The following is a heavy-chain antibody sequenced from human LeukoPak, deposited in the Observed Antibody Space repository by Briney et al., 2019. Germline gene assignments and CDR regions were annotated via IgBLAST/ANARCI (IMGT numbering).Heavy chain of an antibody. CDR2: ISYDGSNK. V-gene: IGHV3-30*18. CDR3: AELPSPYYDILTGYYDDIN. CDR1: GFTFSSYG. J-gene: IGHJ4*02. Sequence: GGSLRLSCAASGFTFSSYGMHWVRQAPGKGLEWVAVISYDGSNKYYADSVKGRFTISRDNSKNTLYLQMNSLRAEDTAVYYCAELPSPYYDILTGYYDDINWGQGTLVTVSS. D-gene: IGHD3-9*01.